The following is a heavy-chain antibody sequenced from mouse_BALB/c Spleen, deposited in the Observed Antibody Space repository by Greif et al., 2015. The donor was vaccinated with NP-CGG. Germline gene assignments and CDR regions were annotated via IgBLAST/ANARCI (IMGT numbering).Heavy chain of an antibody. CDR2: IYPGNVNT. CDR3: ARSARATGYFDY. D-gene: IGHD3-1*01. Sequence: VQLQQSGPELVKPGASVRISCKASGYTFTSYYIHWVKQRPGQGLEWIGWIYPGNVNTKYNEKFKGKATLTADKSSSTAYMQLSSLTSEDSAVYFCARSARATGYFDYWGQGTTLTVSS. J-gene: IGHJ2*01. CDR1: GYTFTSYY. V-gene: IGHV1S56*01.